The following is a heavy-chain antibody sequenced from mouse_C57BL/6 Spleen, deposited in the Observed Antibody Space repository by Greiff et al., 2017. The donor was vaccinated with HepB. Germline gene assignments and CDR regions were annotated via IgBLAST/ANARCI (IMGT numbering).Heavy chain of an antibody. CDR3: TRATVVATDYAMDY. CDR1: GFTFSDAW. J-gene: IGHJ4*01. CDR2: IRNKANNHAT. D-gene: IGHD1-1*01. V-gene: IGHV6-6*01. Sequence: LQQSGGGLVQPGGSMKLSCAASGFTFSDAWMDWVRQSPEKGLEWVAEIRNKANNHATYYAESVKGRFTISRDDSKSSVYLQMNSLRAEDTGIYYCTRATVVATDYAMDYWGQGTSVTVSS.